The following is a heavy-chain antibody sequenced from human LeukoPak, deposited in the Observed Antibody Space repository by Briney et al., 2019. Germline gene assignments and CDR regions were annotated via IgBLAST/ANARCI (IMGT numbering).Heavy chain of an antibody. Sequence: SETLSLTCTVSGYSISSGYYWGWIRQPPGKGLEWIGSIYHSGSTYYNPSLKSRVTISVDTSKNQFSLKLSSVTAADTAVYYCARGTLRYFDWFLVGGVFDIWGQGTMVTVSS. D-gene: IGHD3-9*01. V-gene: IGHV4-38-2*02. CDR1: GYSISSGYY. J-gene: IGHJ3*02. CDR2: IYHSGST. CDR3: ARGTLRYFDWFLVGGVFDI.